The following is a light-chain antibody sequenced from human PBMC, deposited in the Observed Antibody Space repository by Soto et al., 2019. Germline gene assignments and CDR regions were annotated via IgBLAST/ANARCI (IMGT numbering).Light chain of an antibody. J-gene: IGKJ1*01. CDR3: MQALRWWT. V-gene: IGKV2-28*01. CDR1: QSLLHSNGYNF. Sequence: DIVMTQSPLSLPVTPGEPASISCRSSQSLLHSNGYNFLHWYLQKPGQSPQLLIYLGSNRASGVPDRFSGSGSGTDFTLKISRVEAEDVGVYYCMQALRWWTFGQGTKVDIK. CDR2: LGS.